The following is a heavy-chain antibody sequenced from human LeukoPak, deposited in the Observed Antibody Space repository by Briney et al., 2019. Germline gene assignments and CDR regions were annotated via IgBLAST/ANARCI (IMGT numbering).Heavy chain of an antibody. D-gene: IGHD6-25*01. V-gene: IGHV3-48*01. Sequence: GGSLRLSCAVSGFTFSSYTMNWVRQPPGKGLEWVSNIGTSSTTIYYADSVKGRFTISRDNAKNSLYLQMNSLRADDTAVYYCARFAAGGSYYYYMDVWGKGTTVTVSS. CDR1: GFTFSSYT. CDR3: ARFAAGGSYYYYMDV. CDR2: IGTSSTTI. J-gene: IGHJ6*03.